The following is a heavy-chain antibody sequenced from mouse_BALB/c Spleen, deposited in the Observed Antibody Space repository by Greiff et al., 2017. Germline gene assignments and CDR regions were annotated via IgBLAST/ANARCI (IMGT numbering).Heavy chain of an antibody. Sequence: EVQLQESGPGLVKPSQSLSLTCTVTGYSITSDYAWNWIRQFPGNKLEWMGYISYSGSTSYNPSLKSRISITRDTSKNQFFLQLNSVTTEDTATYYCARKRIYYYGSSSFDYWGQGTTLTVSS. CDR3: ARKRIYYYGSSSFDY. CDR1: GYSITSDYA. J-gene: IGHJ2*01. D-gene: IGHD1-1*01. CDR2: ISYSGST. V-gene: IGHV3-2*02.